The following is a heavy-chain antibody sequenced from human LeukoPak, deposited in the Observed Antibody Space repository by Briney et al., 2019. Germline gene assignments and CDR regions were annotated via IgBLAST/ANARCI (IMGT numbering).Heavy chain of an antibody. V-gene: IGHV4-59*01. CDR1: GDSIRDYY. J-gene: IGHJ4*01. D-gene: IGHD3-3*01. CDR2: IYYSGST. Sequence: SETLSLTCTVSGDSIRDYYWSWIRQPRGKGLEWIGYIYYSGSTNYNPSLKSRVTISVDTSKNQFSLKLSSVTAADTAVYYCARSYDFWSGYLDYWGHGTLVTVSS. CDR3: ARSYDFWSGYLDY.